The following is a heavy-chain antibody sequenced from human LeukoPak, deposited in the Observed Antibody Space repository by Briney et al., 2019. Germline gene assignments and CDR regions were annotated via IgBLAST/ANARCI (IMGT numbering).Heavy chain of an antibody. CDR1: GITFSDYA. D-gene: IGHD6-13*01. CDR2: IDGSGDTT. V-gene: IGHV3-23*01. J-gene: IGHJ4*02. Sequence: GGSLRLSCAASGITFSDYAMSWVRKAPGKRLEWISGIDGSGDTTHYADSVKGRFTISRDNFRNTVYLQMNSLGAEDTAVYYCAKILAAAGIFFDYWGQGTLVTVSS. CDR3: AKILAAAGIFFDY.